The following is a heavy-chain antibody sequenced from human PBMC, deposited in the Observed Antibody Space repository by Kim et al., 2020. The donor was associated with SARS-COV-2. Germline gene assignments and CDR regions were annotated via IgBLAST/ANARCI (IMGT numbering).Heavy chain of an antibody. CDR3: ARDPGWFGELLCCRGMDV. D-gene: IGHD3-10*01. V-gene: IGHV1-69*13. CDR2: IIPIFGTA. CDR1: GGTFSSYA. Sequence: SVKVSCKASGGTFSSYAISWVRQAPGQGLEWMGGIIPIFGTANYAQKFQGRVTITADESTSTAYMELSSLRSEDTAVYYCARDPGWFGELLCCRGMDVWGQGTTVTVSS. J-gene: IGHJ6*02.